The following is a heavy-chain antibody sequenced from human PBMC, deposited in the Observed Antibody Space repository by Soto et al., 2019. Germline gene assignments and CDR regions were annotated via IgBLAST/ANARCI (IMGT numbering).Heavy chain of an antibody. CDR1: GGTFSSYA. J-gene: IGHJ3*02. D-gene: IGHD1-26*01. CDR2: IIPIFGTA. Sequence: QVQLVQSGAEVKKPGSSVKVSCKASGGTFSSYAISWVRQAPGQGLEWMGGIIPIFGTANYAQKFQGRVTITADESTRIAYMELSSLRSEDTAVYYCARDRPWELGQGAFDIWGQGTMVTVSS. CDR3: ARDRPWELGQGAFDI. V-gene: IGHV1-69*01.